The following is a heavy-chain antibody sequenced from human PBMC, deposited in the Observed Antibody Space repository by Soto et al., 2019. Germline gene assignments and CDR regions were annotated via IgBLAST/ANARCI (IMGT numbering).Heavy chain of an antibody. J-gene: IGHJ4*02. V-gene: IGHV3-30*18. D-gene: IGHD3-22*01. CDR3: AKDYYYGSSGWVD. Sequence: QVQLVETGGGVVQPGRSLRLSCAASGFTLSSYGMHWVRQAPGKGLEWVAVISKEGSNKYYADSVKGRFTISSDNSKNTLYLQMNSLRAEDTAMYYCAKDYYYGSSGWVDWGQGTLVTVSS. CDR2: ISKEGSNK. CDR1: GFTLSSYG.